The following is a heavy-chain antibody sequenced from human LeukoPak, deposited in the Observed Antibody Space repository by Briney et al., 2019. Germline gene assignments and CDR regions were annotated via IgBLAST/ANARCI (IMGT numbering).Heavy chain of an antibody. D-gene: IGHD2-2*01. V-gene: IGHV4-34*01. Sequence: SETLSLTCAVYGGSFSGYYWSWIRQPPGKGLEWIGEINHSGSTNYNPSLKSRVTISVDTSKNQFSLKLSSVTAADTAVYYCAKRYCSSTTCYDDRGAFDYWGQGTLVTVSS. CDR3: AKRYCSSTTCYDDRGAFDY. J-gene: IGHJ4*02. CDR2: INHSGST. CDR1: GGSFSGYY.